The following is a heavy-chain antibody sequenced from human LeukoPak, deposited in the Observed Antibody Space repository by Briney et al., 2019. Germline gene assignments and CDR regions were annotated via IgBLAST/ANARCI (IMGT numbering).Heavy chain of an antibody. CDR3: ATIDYGAFDI. V-gene: IGHV3-21*01. CDR1: KFTFSSYS. J-gene: IGHJ3*02. D-gene: IGHD4-17*01. Sequence: GGSLRLSWAASKFTFSSYSMNWVRQAPGKGLEWVSSISSSSTYIYYADSVKGRFTISRDNAKNSLYLQMNSLRAEDTAVYYCATIDYGAFDIWGQGTMVTVSS. CDR2: ISSSSTYI.